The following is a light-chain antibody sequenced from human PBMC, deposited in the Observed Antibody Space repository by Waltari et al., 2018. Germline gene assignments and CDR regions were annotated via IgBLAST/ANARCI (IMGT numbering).Light chain of an antibody. CDR2: YAT. Sequence: QSTLTQPRAVSGSPGQSVTISCTGTTTDIDLYKYVSWYQQPPGEAPKLLISYATERPSGVPVRFSGSKSRDAASLTISGLQGEDEADYYCCSHAGSHIWVFGGGTKLTDL. CDR3: CSHAGSHIWV. J-gene: IGLJ3*02. CDR1: TTDIDLYKY. V-gene: IGLV2-11*01.